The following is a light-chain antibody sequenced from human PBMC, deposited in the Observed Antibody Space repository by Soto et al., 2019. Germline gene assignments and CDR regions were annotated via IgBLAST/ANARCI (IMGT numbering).Light chain of an antibody. V-gene: IGKV3-11*01. J-gene: IGKJ4*01. Sequence: EIVLTQSPATLSLSPGERATLSCRASQSVSSYLAWYQQKPGQAPRLLIYDASNRATGIPARFSGSGSGTDFTLTISSLEPEDVAVYYCQQRSNWPLTFGGGNKVEIK. CDR1: QSVSSY. CDR2: DAS. CDR3: QQRSNWPLT.